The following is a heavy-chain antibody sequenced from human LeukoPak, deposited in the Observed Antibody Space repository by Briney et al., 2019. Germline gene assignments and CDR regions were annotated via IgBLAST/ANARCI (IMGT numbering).Heavy chain of an antibody. J-gene: IGHJ4*02. V-gene: IGHV4-34*01. CDR3: ARRFVWGSYRHFDY. CDR1: GFTVSSNY. D-gene: IGHD3-16*02. Sequence: GSLRLSCAASGFTVSSNYMSWIRQPPGKGLEWIGEINHSGSTNYDPSLKSRVTISVDTSKNQFSLKLSSVTAADTAVYYCARRFVWGSYRHFDYWGQGTLVTVSS. CDR2: INHSGST.